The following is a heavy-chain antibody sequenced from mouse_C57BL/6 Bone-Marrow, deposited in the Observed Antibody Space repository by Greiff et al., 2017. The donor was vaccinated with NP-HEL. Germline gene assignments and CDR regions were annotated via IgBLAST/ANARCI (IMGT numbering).Heavy chain of an antibody. Sequence: ESGPGLVKPSQSLSLTCSVTGYSITSGYYWNWIRQFPGNKLEWMGYISYDGSNNYNPSLKNRISITRDTSKNQFFLKLNSVTTEDTATYYCARGLDYYGSSPYWYFDVWGTGTTVTVSS. CDR1: GYSITSGYY. CDR2: ISYDGSN. J-gene: IGHJ1*03. D-gene: IGHD1-1*01. V-gene: IGHV3-6*01. CDR3: ARGLDYYGSSPYWYFDV.